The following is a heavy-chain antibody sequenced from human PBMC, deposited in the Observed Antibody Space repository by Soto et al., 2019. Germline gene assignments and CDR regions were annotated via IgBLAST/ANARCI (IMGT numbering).Heavy chain of an antibody. J-gene: IGHJ4*02. Sequence: SETLSLTCAVYGGSFSGYYWSWIRQPPGKGLEWIGEINHSGSTNYNPSLKSRVTISVDTSKNQFSLKLSSVTAADTAVYYCARRQGTIAAAGNVYFDYWGQGTLVTVSS. D-gene: IGHD6-13*01. CDR3: ARRQGTIAAAGNVYFDY. V-gene: IGHV4-34*01. CDR1: GGSFSGYY. CDR2: INHSGST.